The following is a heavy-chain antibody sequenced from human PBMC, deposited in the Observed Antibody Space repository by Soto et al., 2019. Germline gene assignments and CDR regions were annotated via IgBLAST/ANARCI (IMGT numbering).Heavy chain of an antibody. Sequence: EVQLVESGGGLVKPGGSLRLSCAASGFTFSNAWMNWVRQAPGKGLEWVGRIKSKTDGGTTDYAAPVKGRFTISRDDSKNTLYLQMNSLKNEDTDVYYCTTDRAFLAGTSREVDYYGMDVWGQGTTVTVSS. J-gene: IGHJ6*02. D-gene: IGHD6-19*01. V-gene: IGHV3-15*07. CDR1: GFTFSNAW. CDR3: TTDRAFLAGTSREVDYYGMDV. CDR2: IKSKTDGGTT.